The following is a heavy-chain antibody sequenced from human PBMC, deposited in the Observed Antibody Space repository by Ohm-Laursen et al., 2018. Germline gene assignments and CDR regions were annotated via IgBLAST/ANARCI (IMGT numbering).Heavy chain of an antibody. D-gene: IGHD2-15*01. J-gene: IGHJ5*02. CDR2: ISTYNGNT. CDR1: GYTFTSYG. CDR3: ARGGWGYCSGGSCYWFDP. Sequence: GSSVKVSCKASGYTFTSYGISWVRQAPGQGLEWMGWISTYNGNTNYAQKLQGRVTMTTDASTSTAYMELRSLRSDDTAVYYCARGGWGYCSGGSCYWFDPWGQGTLVTVSS. V-gene: IGHV1-18*01.